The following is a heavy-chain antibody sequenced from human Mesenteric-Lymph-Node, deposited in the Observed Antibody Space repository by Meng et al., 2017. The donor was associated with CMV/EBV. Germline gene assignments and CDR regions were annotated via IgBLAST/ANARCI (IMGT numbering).Heavy chain of an antibody. CDR3: ARSTAGDTYYDFWSGYYPYYYYGMDV. CDR2: IKQDGSEK. J-gene: IGHJ6*02. Sequence: GGSLRLSCAASGFTFSSYWMSWVRQAPGKGLEWVANIKQDGSEKYYVDSVKGRFTISRDNAKNSLYLQMNSLRAEDTAVYYCARSTAGDTYYDFWSGYYPYYYYGMDVWGQGTTVTVSS. D-gene: IGHD3-3*01. CDR1: GFTFSSYW. V-gene: IGHV3-7*01.